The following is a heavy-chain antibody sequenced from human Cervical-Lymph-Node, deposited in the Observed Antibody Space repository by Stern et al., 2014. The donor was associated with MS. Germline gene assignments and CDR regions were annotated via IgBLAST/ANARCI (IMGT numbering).Heavy chain of an antibody. J-gene: IGHJ6*02. CDR3: ARSARRYGMDV. CDR2: IYPSDSDT. V-gene: IGHV5-51*01. CDR1: DYDFTSYW. Sequence: VQLVQSGAEVKKPGESLKISCKTSDYDFTSYWIAWVRQMPGKGLEWMGIIYPSDSDTRYSPSFQGQVTISADKSLTTAYLQWSSLKASDTAMHYCARSARRYGMDVWGQGTTVTVSS.